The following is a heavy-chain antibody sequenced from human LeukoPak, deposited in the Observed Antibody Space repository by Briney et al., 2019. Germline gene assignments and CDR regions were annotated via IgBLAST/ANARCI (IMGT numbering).Heavy chain of an antibody. CDR2: IGGSGGST. V-gene: IGHV3-23*01. J-gene: IGHJ4*02. D-gene: IGHD3-3*01. Sequence: GGSLRLSCAASGFTFNTYWMHWVRQAPGKGLEWVSAIGGSGGSTYYADSVKGRFTISRDNSKNTLYLQMNSLRAEDTALYYCARDPGVVAFHYFDYWGQGTLVTVSS. CDR1: GFTFNTYW. CDR3: ARDPGVVAFHYFDY.